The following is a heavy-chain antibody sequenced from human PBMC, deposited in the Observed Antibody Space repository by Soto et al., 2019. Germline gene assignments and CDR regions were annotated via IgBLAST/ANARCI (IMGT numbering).Heavy chain of an antibody. J-gene: IGHJ4*02. CDR1: GGSISSAAYC. Sequence: QVQLQESGPRLVSPSQTLSLTCTVSGGSISSAAYCWSWIRQSPDKGLEWIGHIYDGGTTYSRPSLKGPVTISADTSETQLSLKLNSVSAADTAVYYCARGPSGDKVDYWGQGIQVTVSS. CDR3: ARGPSGDKVDY. CDR2: IYDGGTT. V-gene: IGHV4-30-4*01. D-gene: IGHD7-27*01.